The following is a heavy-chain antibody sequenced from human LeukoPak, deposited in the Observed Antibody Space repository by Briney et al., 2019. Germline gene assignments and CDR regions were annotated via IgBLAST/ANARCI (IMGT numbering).Heavy chain of an antibody. J-gene: IGHJ4*02. CDR2: ISGGGGTT. CDR1: GFSFNGYA. CDR3: AKYETWTSGRYFDY. D-gene: IGHD6-19*01. Sequence: QAGGSLRLSCAASGFSFNGYAMTWVRQAPGKGLEWVSTISGGGGTTYYADSVKGRFTISRDNSKSTLYLQLDSLRAEDTALYYCAKYETWTSGRYFDYWGQGTLVTVSS. V-gene: IGHV3-23*01.